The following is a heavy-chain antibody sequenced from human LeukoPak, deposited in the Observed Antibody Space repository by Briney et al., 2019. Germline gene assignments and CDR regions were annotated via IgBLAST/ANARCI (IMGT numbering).Heavy chain of an antibody. CDR3: ARVGDCGGDCHSVDWFDP. CDR2: IYYSGST. J-gene: IGHJ5*02. Sequence: SQTLSLTCTVSGGSISSGDYYWSWLRQPPGKGLEWIGYIYYSGSTYYNPSLKSRVTISVDTSKNQFSLKPSSVTAADTAVYYCARVGDCGGDCHSVDWFDPWGQGTLVTVAS. V-gene: IGHV4-30-4*01. D-gene: IGHD2-21*02. CDR1: GGSISSGDYY.